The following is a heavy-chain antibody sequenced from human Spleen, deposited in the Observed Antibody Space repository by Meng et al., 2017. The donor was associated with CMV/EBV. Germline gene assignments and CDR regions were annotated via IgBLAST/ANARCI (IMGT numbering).Heavy chain of an antibody. D-gene: IGHD6-6*01. CDR3: ASRLYSSSSGWFDP. V-gene: IGHV4-61*01. CDR2: IYYSGST. J-gene: IGHJ5*02. CDR1: GGSVSSGSYY. Sequence: SGGSVSSGSYYWSWIRQPPGKGLEWIGYIYYSGSTNYNPSLKSRVTISVDTSKNQFSLKLSSVTAADTAVYYCASRLYSSSSGWFDPWGQGTLVTVSS.